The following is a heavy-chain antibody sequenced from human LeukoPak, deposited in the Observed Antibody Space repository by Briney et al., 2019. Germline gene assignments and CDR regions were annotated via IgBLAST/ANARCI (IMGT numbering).Heavy chain of an antibody. Sequence: ASVKVSCQASGYTFTGYYMHWVRQAPGQGLEWMGWINPNSGGTNYAQKFQGRVTMTRDTSISTAYMELSRLRSDDTAVYYCARVPEACSSTSCYTLENWFDPWGQGTLVTVSS. CDR1: GYTFTGYY. J-gene: IGHJ5*02. CDR3: ARVPEACSSTSCYTLENWFDP. CDR2: INPNSGGT. D-gene: IGHD2-2*02. V-gene: IGHV1-2*02.